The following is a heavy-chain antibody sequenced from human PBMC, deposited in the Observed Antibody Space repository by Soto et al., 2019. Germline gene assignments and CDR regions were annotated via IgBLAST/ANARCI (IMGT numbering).Heavy chain of an antibody. Sequence: QVQLQESGPGLVKPSQTLSLTCTVSGGSISSCAYYWSWIRQHPARGLEWIGYILYSGATDYNPSLKSRVTISVDTSKNQFSLTVNSVTAADSAVFYCAREGGNGVDYWGQGTLVTVSS. CDR3: AREGGNGVDY. D-gene: IGHD3-16*01. J-gene: IGHJ4*02. V-gene: IGHV4-31*03. CDR2: ILYSGAT. CDR1: GGSISSCAYY.